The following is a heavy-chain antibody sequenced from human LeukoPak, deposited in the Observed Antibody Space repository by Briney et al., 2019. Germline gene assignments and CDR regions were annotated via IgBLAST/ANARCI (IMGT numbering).Heavy chain of an antibody. V-gene: IGHV3-33*01. CDR2: IWYDGSNK. CDR3: ARETLTYFYDSGSRH. Sequence: GRSLRLSCAASGFTFSSYAMHWVRHAPGKGLEWVAVIWYDGSNKYYADSVKGRFTISRDNSKNTLYLQMNSLRAEDTAVYYCARETLTYFYDSGSRHWGQGTLVTVSS. CDR1: GFTFSSYA. D-gene: IGHD3-10*01. J-gene: IGHJ4*02.